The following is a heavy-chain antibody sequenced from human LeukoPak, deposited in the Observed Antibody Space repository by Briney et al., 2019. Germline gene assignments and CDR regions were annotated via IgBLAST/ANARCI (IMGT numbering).Heavy chain of an antibody. D-gene: IGHD1-1*01. V-gene: IGHV3-11*06. J-gene: IGHJ4*02. CDR3: ARDHNYAFDN. Sequence: GSLRLSCAASGFPFSEYSMNWVRQAPGKGLEWISYIGISSGNTKYADSVKGRFTVSGDNARNSLYLQMNSLRVEDTAVHYCARDHNYAFDNWGQGTLVTVSS. CDR2: IGISSGNT. CDR1: GFPFSEYS.